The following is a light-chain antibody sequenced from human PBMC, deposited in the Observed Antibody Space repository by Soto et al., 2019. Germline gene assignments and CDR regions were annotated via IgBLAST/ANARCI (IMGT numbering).Light chain of an antibody. J-gene: IGKJ5*01. V-gene: IGKV3-20*01. CDR3: QQYGTAPIT. CDR2: DAS. Sequence: EIVLTQSPGTLSFSPGERATLSCRASQSVASGHLAWYQQTPGQAPRLLVSDASSRATGIPDRFSGSASGTDFTLTISRLEPEDSAMYYCQQYGTAPITFGQGTRLEIK. CDR1: QSVASGH.